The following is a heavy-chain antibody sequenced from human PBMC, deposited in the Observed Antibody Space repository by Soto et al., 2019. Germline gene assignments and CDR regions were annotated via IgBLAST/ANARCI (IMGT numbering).Heavy chain of an antibody. Sequence: SETLSLTCAVYGGSFSGYYWTWIRQPPGTGLEWIGEINHSGSTKYNPSLKSRVSISVDTSKNQFSLKLSSVTAADTAVYFCARRYGYGTFDIWGQGTMVTVSS. CDR1: GGSFSGYY. CDR3: ARRYGYGTFDI. D-gene: IGHD5-18*01. V-gene: IGHV4-34*01. CDR2: INHSGST. J-gene: IGHJ3*02.